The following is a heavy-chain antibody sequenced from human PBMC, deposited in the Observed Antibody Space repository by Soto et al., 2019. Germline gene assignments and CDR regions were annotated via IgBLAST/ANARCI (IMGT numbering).Heavy chain of an antibody. J-gene: IGHJ6*02. CDR2: ISAAGDP. CDR3: ARTDREFYGLDV. Sequence: EVQLVESGGGLVQPGGSLRLSCEASGFTFRNYDMHWVRQGTGKGLEWVSGISAAGDPDYADSVEGRFTISRENAQNSFFLQMNSLRVGYTAVYYCARTDREFYGLDVWGQGTTVIVSS. V-gene: IGHV3-13*05. CDR1: GFTFRNYD.